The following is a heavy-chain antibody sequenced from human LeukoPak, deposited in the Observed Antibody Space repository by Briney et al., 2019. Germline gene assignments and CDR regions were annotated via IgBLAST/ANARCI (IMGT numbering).Heavy chain of an antibody. J-gene: IGHJ5*02. V-gene: IGHV1-8*03. CDR1: GGTFSSYA. Sequence: GASVKVSCKASGGTFSSYAINWVRQATGQGLEWMGWMNPNSGNTGYAQKFQGRVTITRNTSISTAYMELSSLRSEDTAVYYCARKDYDILGGGWFNPWGQGTLVTVSS. CDR2: MNPNSGNT. CDR3: ARKDYDILGGGWFNP. D-gene: IGHD3-9*01.